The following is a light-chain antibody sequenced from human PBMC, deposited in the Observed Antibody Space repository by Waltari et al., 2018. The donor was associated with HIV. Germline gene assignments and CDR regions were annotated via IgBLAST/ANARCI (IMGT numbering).Light chain of an antibody. J-gene: IGLJ2*01. CDR1: RSNIGSNT. CDR2: SNN. CDR3: AAWDDSLNVL. Sequence: QSVLTQPPSASGTPGQRVTISCSGSRSNIGSNTVTWYQQLPGTAPKLLIYSNNQRPLGVPDRFSGSKSGTSASLAISGLQSEDEADYYCAAWDDSLNVLFGGGTKLTVL. V-gene: IGLV1-44*01.